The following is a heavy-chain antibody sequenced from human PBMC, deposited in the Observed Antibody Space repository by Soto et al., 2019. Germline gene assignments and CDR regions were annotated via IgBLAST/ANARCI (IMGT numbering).Heavy chain of an antibody. Sequence: QLQLQESGPGLVKPSETLSLTCSVSGDSINSDNYYWGWIRQPPGKGLEWIGSIYYRGNTYYNPSLKTRVTIALDKSGRQFSQKLNPVTAADSAVYFCARLEGLATISNYFDYCGQGTLITVSS. CDR1: GDSINSDNYY. CDR3: ARLEGLATISNYFDY. D-gene: IGHD3-9*01. CDR2: IYYRGNT. J-gene: IGHJ4*02. V-gene: IGHV4-39*01.